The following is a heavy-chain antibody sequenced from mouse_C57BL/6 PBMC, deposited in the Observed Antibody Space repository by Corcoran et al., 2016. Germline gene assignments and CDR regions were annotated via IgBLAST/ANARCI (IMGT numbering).Heavy chain of an antibody. CDR3: AYGYDAMDY. V-gene: IGHV14-3*01. D-gene: IGHD1-1*02. CDR2: IDPANGNT. Sequence: EDQLQQSVAELVRRGASVKLSCTASGLYIKNAYMHGVKQRTEQGLEWIGRIDPANGNTKYAPKFQGKATITADTSSNTAYLQLSSLTSEDTAIYYCAYGYDAMDYWGQGTSVTVSS. J-gene: IGHJ4*01. CDR1: GLYIKNAY.